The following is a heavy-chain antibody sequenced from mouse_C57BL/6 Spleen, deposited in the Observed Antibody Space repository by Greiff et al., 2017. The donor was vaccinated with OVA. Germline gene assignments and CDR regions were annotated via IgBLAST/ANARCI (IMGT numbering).Heavy chain of an antibody. CDR2: IYPGSGST. D-gene: IGHD1-1*01. Sequence: QVQLQQPGAELVKPGASVKMSCKASGYTFTSYWITWVKQRPGQGLEWIGDIYPGSGSTNYNEKFKSKATLTVDTSSSTAYMQLSSLTSEDSAVYYCARGPYYYGSSYSYWGQGTTLTVSS. J-gene: IGHJ2*01. CDR3: ARGPYYYGSSYSY. CDR1: GYTFTSYW. V-gene: IGHV1-55*01.